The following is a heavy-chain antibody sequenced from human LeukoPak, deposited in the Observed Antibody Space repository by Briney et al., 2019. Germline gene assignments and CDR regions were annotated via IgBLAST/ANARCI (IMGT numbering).Heavy chain of an antibody. D-gene: IGHD6-19*01. V-gene: IGHV1-2*02. Sequence: ASVKVSCKASGYTFTGYYMHWVRQAPGQGLEWMGWINPNSGGTNYAQKFQGRVTMTRDTSINTAYMELSRLRSDDTAVYYCAWSHSSGWPFPQGNYFDYWGQGTLVTVSS. CDR3: AWSHSSGWPFPQGNYFDY. J-gene: IGHJ4*02. CDR1: GYTFTGYY. CDR2: INPNSGGT.